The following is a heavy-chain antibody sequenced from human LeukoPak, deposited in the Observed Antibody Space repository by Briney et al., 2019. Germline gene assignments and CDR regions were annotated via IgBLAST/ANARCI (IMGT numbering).Heavy chain of an antibody. CDR2: ISSSSSYI. CDR3: ARDLLGYNYHYMDV. V-gene: IGHV3-21*01. CDR1: GFTLSTYN. J-gene: IGHJ6*03. Sequence: GGSLRLSCAASGFTLSTYNMIWVRQAPGKGLEWVSSISSSSSYIYYADSVKGRFTISRDNAKNSLYLQMSSLRAEDTAVYYCARDLLGYNYHYMDVWGKGTTVTVSS. D-gene: IGHD3-16*02.